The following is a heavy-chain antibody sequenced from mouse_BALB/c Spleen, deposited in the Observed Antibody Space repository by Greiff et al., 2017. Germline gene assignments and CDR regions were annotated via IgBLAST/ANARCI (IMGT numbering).Heavy chain of an antibody. CDR1: GFTFSDYY. Sequence: EVQVVESGGGLVKPGGSLKLSCAASGFTFSDYYMYWVRQTPEKRLEWVATISDGGSYTYYPDSVKGRFTISRDNAKNNLYLQMSSLKSEDTAMYYCAREAYSPSMDYWGQGTSVTVSS. V-gene: IGHV5-4*02. CDR3: AREAYSPSMDY. D-gene: IGHD2-12*01. J-gene: IGHJ4*01. CDR2: ISDGGSYT.